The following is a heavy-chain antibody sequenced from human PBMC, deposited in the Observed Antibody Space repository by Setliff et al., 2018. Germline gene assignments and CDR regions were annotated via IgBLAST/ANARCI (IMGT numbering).Heavy chain of an antibody. J-gene: IGHJ4*02. CDR2: IYYSGST. CDR1: GGSISSSSYY. D-gene: IGHD3-9*01. CDR3: ARTLYDYDILTGPGYYFDY. V-gene: IGHV4-39*07. Sequence: SETLSLTCTVSGGSISSSSYYWGWIRQPPGKGLEWIGSIYYSGSTYYNPSLKSRVTISVATSKNQLSLKLSSVTAAYTAVYYCARTLYDYDILTGPGYYFDYWGQGTLVTVSS.